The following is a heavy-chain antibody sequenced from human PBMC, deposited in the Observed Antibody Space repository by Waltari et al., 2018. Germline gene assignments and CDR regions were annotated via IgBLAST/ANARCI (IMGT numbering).Heavy chain of an antibody. Sequence: EVQLVETGGDLIQPGGSLRLSCAVSGFTVSYSYMNWVRQAPGKGLEWVSTIYSNGNTYYADSGKGRFTISTDTAKNTLYLQMNSLRDEDTAIYYCARMGRESYYYFDYWGQGTLVTVST. D-gene: IGHD1-26*01. V-gene: IGHV3-53*02. CDR1: GFTVSYSY. J-gene: IGHJ4*02. CDR3: ARMGRESYYYFDY. CDR2: IYSNGNT.